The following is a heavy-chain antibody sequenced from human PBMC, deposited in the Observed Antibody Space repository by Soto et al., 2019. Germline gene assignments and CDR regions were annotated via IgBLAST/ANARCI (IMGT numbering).Heavy chain of an antibody. Sequence: QVHLQESGPGLVKPSQTLSLACTVTGYSTERSGDYWSWIRQVPGQGLEWLGYIFFSGTTYYNPSFKSRVIMSVDTSRNQFFLNLTAVTAADTGVYYCARELLAPTRGWFDPWGQGTLVRVSS. J-gene: IGHJ5*02. CDR2: IFFSGTT. CDR3: ARELLAPTRGWFDP. V-gene: IGHV4-31*03. CDR1: GYSTERSGDY. D-gene: IGHD2-8*02.